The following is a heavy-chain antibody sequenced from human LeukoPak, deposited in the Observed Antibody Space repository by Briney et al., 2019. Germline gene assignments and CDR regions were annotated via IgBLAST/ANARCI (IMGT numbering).Heavy chain of an antibody. CDR3: AKGSYQTMIGYYYSYMDV. D-gene: IGHD2-21*01. J-gene: IGHJ6*03. V-gene: IGHV3-23*01. Sequence: GGSLRLSCAASAFTFSGYAMTWVRQAPGKGLEWVSAISGSGRNTYYADSVKGRFTISRDNSKNTLYLQMNSLRAEDTAVYYCAKGSYQTMIGYYYSYMDVWGKGTTVIVSS. CDR1: AFTFSGYA. CDR2: ISGSGRNT.